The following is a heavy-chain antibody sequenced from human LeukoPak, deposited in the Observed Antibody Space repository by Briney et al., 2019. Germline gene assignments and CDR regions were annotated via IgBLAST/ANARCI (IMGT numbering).Heavy chain of an antibody. V-gene: IGHV4-34*01. CDR3: ARCHVSKY. CDR2: INHSGST. D-gene: IGHD5/OR15-5a*01. J-gene: IGHJ4*02. Sequence: PSETLSLTCAVYGGSFSGYYWSWVRQPPGKGLEWLGEINHSGSTNYNPSLKSRATISVDTSKNQCSLKLSSLTAAAPAVYYCARCHVSKYWGQGTLVTVSS. CDR1: GGSFSGYY.